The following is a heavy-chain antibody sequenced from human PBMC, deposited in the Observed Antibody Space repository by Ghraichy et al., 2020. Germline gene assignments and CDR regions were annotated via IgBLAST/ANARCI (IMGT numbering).Heavy chain of an antibody. CDR3: ARDTLPYYYDSSGYYDY. J-gene: IGHJ4*02. Sequence: ASVKVSCKASGYTFTSYGISWVRQAPGQGLEWMGWISAYNGNTNYAQKLQDRVTMTTDTSTSTAYMELRSLRSDDTAVYYCARDTLPYYYDSSGYYDYWGQGTLVTVSS. CDR2: ISAYNGNT. V-gene: IGHV1-18*01. D-gene: IGHD3-22*01. CDR1: GYTFTSYG.